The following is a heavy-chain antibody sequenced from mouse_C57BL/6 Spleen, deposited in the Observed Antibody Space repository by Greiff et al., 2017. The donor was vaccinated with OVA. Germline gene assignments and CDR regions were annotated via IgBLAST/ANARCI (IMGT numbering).Heavy chain of an antibody. V-gene: IGHV14-3*01. CDR1: GFNIKNTY. Sequence: VQLKQSVAELVRPGASVKLSCTASGFNIKNTYMHWVKQRPEQGLEWFGRFDPSNGITKYAPKFQGKATLTADTSSNTAYLQLSSLTAEDTAIYYCARITTVVATRYFDVWGTGTTVTVSS. D-gene: IGHD1-1*01. CDR3: ARITTVVATRYFDV. J-gene: IGHJ1*03. CDR2: FDPSNGIT.